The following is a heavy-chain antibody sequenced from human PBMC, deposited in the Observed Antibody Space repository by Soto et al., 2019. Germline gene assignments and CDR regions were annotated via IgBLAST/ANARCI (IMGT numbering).Heavy chain of an antibody. CDR2: ISYDGSNK. Sequence: GGSLRLSCAASGFTFSSYGMHWVRQAPGKGLEWVAVISYDGSNKYYADSVKGRFTISRDNSKNTLYLQMNSLRAEDTAVYYCAKDPFYYYYMDVWGKGTTVTVSS. V-gene: IGHV3-30*18. CDR3: AKDPFYYYYMDV. CDR1: GFTFSSYG. J-gene: IGHJ6*03.